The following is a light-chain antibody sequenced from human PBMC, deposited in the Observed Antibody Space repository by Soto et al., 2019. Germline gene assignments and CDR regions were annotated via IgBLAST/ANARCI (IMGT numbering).Light chain of an antibody. J-gene: IGLJ3*02. CDR1: SGHSSSA. CDR2: LNSDGSH. V-gene: IGLV4-69*01. CDR3: QTCGTGISWV. Sequence: QPVLTQSPSASASLGASVKLTCTLSSGHSSSAIAWHQQQPEKGPRYLMKLNSDGSHNKGDGIPDRFSGSSSGAERYLTISSLQSEDEADYYCQTCGTGISWVFGGGTKVTVL.